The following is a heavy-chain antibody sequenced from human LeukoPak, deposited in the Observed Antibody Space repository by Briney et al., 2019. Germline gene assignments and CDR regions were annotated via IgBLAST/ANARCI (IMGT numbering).Heavy chain of an antibody. Sequence: GGSLRLSCAASGFTVSSNYMSWVRQAPAKGVEWVSAIYTDGSTYYADSVKDRFTISRDNSKNTLYLQMNSLRAEDTAVYYCARGIVSYRNWFDPWGQGTLVTVSS. CDR1: GFTVSSNY. V-gene: IGHV3-66*01. J-gene: IGHJ5*02. CDR2: IYTDGST. D-gene: IGHD3-22*01. CDR3: ARGIVSYRNWFDP.